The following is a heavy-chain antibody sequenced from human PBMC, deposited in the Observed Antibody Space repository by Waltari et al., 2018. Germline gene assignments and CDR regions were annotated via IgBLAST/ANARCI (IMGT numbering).Heavy chain of an antibody. J-gene: IGHJ4*02. V-gene: IGHV3-7*01. Sequence: EVQLVESGGGLVQPGGSLRLSCAASGFTFSSYWISWVRQAPGKGLEWVANIKQDGREKYYVDSVKGRFISSRDDAKNSLYLQMNSLRAEDTAVYYCARRATAYGFPYWGQGTLVTVSS. CDR2: IKQDGREK. D-gene: IGHD6-25*01. CDR3: ARRATAYGFPY. CDR1: GFTFSSYW.